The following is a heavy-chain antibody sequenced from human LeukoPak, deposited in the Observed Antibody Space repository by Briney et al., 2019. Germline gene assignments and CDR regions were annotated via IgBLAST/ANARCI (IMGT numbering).Heavy chain of an antibody. CDR2: MNPNSGNT. D-gene: IGHD4-23*01. J-gene: IGHJ6*02. CDR1: GYTSTSYD. CDR3: ARGRDPVGGYYYYGMDV. V-gene: IGHV1-8*01. Sequence: GASVKVSCKASGYTSTSYDINWVRQATGQGLEWMGWMNPNSGNTGYAQKFQGRVTMTRNTSISTAYMELSSLRSEDTAVHYCARGRDPVGGYYYYGMDVWGQGTTVTVSS.